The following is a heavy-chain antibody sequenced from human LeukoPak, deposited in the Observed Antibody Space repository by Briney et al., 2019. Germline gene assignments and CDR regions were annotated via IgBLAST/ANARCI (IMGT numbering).Heavy chain of an antibody. Sequence: PSETLSLTCTVSGGSISSSSYYWGWIRQPPGKGLEWIGSIYYSGSTYYNPSLKSRVTISVDTSKNQFSLKLSSVTAADTAVYYCARDLSPQQPFDYWGQGTLVTVSS. J-gene: IGHJ4*02. D-gene: IGHD6-13*01. CDR2: IYYSGST. V-gene: IGHV4-39*07. CDR3: ARDLSPQQPFDY. CDR1: GGSISSSSYY.